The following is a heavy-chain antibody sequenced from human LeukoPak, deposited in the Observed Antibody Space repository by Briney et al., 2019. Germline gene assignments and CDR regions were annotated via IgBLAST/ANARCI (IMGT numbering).Heavy chain of an antibody. CDR1: GDSISNSNSY. D-gene: IGHD3-10*01. CDR3: GRHFPETGRDEQPLEY. J-gene: IGHJ4*02. Sequence: SETLSLTCTVSGDSISNSNSYWGWVRQPPGKGLEWIGSICFSRTTYYNPSLKSRVTMSIDTSKSHFSLKVASVTAADTAVYYCGRHFPETGRDEQPLEYWGQGSLFTVSS. CDR2: ICFSRTT. V-gene: IGHV4-39*01.